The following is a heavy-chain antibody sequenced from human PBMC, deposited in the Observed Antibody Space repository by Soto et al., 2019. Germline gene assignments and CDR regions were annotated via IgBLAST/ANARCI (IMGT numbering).Heavy chain of an antibody. Sequence: GGSLRLSCAASGFTFSSYAMSWVRQAPGKGLEWVSAISGSGGSTYYADSVKGRFTISRDNSKNTLYLQMNSLRAEDTAVYYCAKVPYYYGSSADDGMDVWGQGTTVTVSS. CDR1: GFTFSSYA. V-gene: IGHV3-23*01. D-gene: IGHD3-10*01. CDR2: ISGSGGST. J-gene: IGHJ6*02. CDR3: AKVPYYYGSSADDGMDV.